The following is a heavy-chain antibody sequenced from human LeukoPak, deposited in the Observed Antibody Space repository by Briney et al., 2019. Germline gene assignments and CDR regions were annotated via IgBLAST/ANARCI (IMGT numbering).Heavy chain of an antibody. J-gene: IGHJ4*02. CDR3: ARDGWIAAAGEDLDY. D-gene: IGHD6-13*01. CDR2: ISAYNGNT. CDR1: GYTFTSYG. V-gene: IGHV1-18*01. Sequence: EASVKVSCKASGYTFTSYGISWVRQAPGQGLEWMGWISAYNGNTNYAQKLQGRVTMTTDTSTSTAYMELRSLRSDDTAVYYCARDGWIAAAGEDLDYWGQGTLVTVFS.